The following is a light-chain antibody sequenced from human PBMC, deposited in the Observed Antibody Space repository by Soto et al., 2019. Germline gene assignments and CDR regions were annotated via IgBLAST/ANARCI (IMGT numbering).Light chain of an antibody. CDR1: TSDIGAYNY. J-gene: IGLJ3*02. CDR2: DVT. Sequence: QSALTQPASVYGSPGQSITISCIGTTSDIGAYNYVSWYQQHPGKAPKLMIYDVTNRPSGVSDRFSGSKSGNRASLAISGLQAEDEADYYCSSYSSSVVWVFGGGTQLTVL. CDR3: SSYSSSVVWV. V-gene: IGLV2-14*03.